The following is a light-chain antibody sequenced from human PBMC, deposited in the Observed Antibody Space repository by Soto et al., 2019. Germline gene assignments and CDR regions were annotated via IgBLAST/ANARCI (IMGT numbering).Light chain of an antibody. CDR1: QGVSSA. J-gene: IGKJ5*01. CDR3: QQFDTYPLT. CDR2: DAS. Sequence: AIQLTQSPSSLSASVGDRVTITCRASQGVSSAFAWYQQKPGKVPKLLIYDASSLQSGVPPRFSGSQSGTDFTPTIISPRPEYVATYYCQQFDTYPLTFGQGTRLE. V-gene: IGKV1-13*02.